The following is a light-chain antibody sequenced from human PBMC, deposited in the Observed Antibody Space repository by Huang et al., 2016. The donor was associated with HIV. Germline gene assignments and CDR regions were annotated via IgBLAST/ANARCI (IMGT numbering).Light chain of an antibody. Sequence: IQLTQSPSSLSASAGDRVTITCRASQDISSSLAWYQQKPGKATKHLIYAASTLESGVPSRFSGSGSGTDFTLTINNLQPDDFATYFCLHLNNYPGTFGPGTNVDV. V-gene: IGKV1-9*01. J-gene: IGKJ3*01. CDR2: AAS. CDR1: QDISSS. CDR3: LHLNNYPGT.